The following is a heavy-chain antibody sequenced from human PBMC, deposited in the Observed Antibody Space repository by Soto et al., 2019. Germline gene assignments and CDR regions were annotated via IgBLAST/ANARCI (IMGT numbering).Heavy chain of an antibody. J-gene: IGHJ6*03. V-gene: IGHV4-39*07. CDR2: INHSGST. CDR1: GGSISSSSYY. CDR3: ARGLGYYYYYMDV. Sequence: SETLSLTCTVSGGSISSSSYYWSWIRQPPGKGLEWIGEINHSGSTNYNPSLKSRVTISVDTSKNQFSLKLSSVTAADTAVYYCARGLGYYYYYMDVWGKGTTVTVSS.